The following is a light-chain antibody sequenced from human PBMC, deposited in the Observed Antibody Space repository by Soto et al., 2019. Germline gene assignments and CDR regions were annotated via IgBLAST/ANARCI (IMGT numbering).Light chain of an antibody. CDR3: QQYYTYST. J-gene: IGKJ1*01. CDR1: QSISSW. V-gene: IGKV1-5*03. Sequence: DIQMTQSPSTLFASLGDTVTITCRASQSISSWLAWYQQKPGKAPKLLIYTASNLQSGVPSRFSGSGSGTEFTLTITSLQPDDFAVYYCQQYYTYSTFGQGTK. CDR2: TAS.